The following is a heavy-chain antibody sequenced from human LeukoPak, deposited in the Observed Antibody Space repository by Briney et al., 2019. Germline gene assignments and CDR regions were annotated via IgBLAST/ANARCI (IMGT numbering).Heavy chain of an antibody. CDR1: GYIFTSYW. CDR3: ARRLYSGDEAYDY. D-gene: IGHD5-12*01. CDR2: IDPSDSYT. J-gene: IGHJ4*02. V-gene: IGHV5-10-1*01. Sequence: GESLRISCKGSGYIFTSYWINWVRQTPGKGLEWMGRIDPSDSYTKYSPSFQVHVTISADKSISTAYLQWSSLKASDTAMYYCARRLYSGDEAYDYWGQGTLVTVSS.